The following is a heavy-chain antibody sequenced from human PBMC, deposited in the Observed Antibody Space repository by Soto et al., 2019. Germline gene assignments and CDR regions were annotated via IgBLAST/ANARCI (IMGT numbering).Heavy chain of an antibody. CDR3: ASAYYDILTGYPSWFDP. Sequence: PSETLSLTCTVSGGSISSGDYYWSWIRQPPGKGLEWIGYIYYSGSTYYNPSLKSRVTISVDTPPNQFSLPLSSVTAADTAVCYCASAYYDILTGYPSWFDPWGQGTLVTVSS. D-gene: IGHD3-9*01. CDR2: IYYSGST. CDR1: GGSISSGDYY. V-gene: IGHV4-30-4*01. J-gene: IGHJ5*02.